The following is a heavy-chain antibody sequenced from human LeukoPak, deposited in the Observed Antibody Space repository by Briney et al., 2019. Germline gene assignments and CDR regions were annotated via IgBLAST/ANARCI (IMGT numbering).Heavy chain of an antibody. Sequence: ASVKASCKASGYTFTGYYLHWVRQDPGQGLEWMGWINPNSGDTIYAQKFQGRVTMTRDTSISTAYMELSRLRSDDTAVYYCAREEGFCRSTSCSAPFDYWGQGTLVNVSS. CDR3: AREEGFCRSTSCSAPFDY. CDR2: INPNSGDT. CDR1: GYTFTGYY. V-gene: IGHV1-2*02. D-gene: IGHD2-2*01. J-gene: IGHJ4*01.